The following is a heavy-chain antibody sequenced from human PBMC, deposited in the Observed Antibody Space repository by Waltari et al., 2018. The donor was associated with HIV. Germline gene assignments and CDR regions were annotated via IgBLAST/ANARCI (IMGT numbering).Heavy chain of an antibody. J-gene: IGHJ1*01. V-gene: IGHV1-18*01. D-gene: IGHD1-20*01. CDR2: ISAYNGNT. CDR3: ARDKGASDTYKAEYFQH. CDR1: GYTFTSSG. Sequence: VQSEREMKPPGASVKVSCKPHGYTFTSSGITWPRLAPGQGFEWVGWISAYNGNTNYAQKFRGRVTLTTDTSTSTAYMELRGLRHEDTAIYYCARDKGASDTYKAEYFQHWGRGTLVSVSA.